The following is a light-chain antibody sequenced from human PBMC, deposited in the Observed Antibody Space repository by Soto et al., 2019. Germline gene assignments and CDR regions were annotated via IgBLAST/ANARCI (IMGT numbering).Light chain of an antibody. CDR1: QSINSRY. J-gene: IGKJ3*01. CDR3: QQFGSSPGFT. V-gene: IGKV3-20*01. Sequence: EIVLTQSPGTLSLSPGERATLSCRASQSINSRYLAWYQQKPGQAPRLLIYGASSRATGIPDRFSGSGSGNVLPLTISRLEPEDFALYYCQQFGSSPGFTFGPGTIVDIK. CDR2: GAS.